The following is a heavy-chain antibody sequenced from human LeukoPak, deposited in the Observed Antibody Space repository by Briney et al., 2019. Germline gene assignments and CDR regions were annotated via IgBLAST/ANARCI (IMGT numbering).Heavy chain of an antibody. CDR1: GFTLGGHD. V-gene: IGHV3-13*01. CDR3: VREARGYHYTYFDY. Sequence: GGSLRLSCTASGFTLGGHDMHWVRQTTREGLEWVAAVSSGHHAFYGGSVKGRFTVFREDGKNSLYLQMNSLRAGDTAVYYCVREARGYHYTYFDYWGQGSLVTVSS. J-gene: IGHJ4*02. D-gene: IGHD5-18*01. CDR2: VSSGHHA.